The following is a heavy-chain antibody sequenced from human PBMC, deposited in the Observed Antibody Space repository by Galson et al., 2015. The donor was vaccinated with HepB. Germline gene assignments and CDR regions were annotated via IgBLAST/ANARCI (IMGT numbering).Heavy chain of an antibody. CDR2: IKQDSSDI. V-gene: IGHV3-7*03. CDR3: ARDFLYPDSRPAAGTFDH. J-gene: IGHJ5*02. D-gene: IGHD6-13*01. Sequence: SLRLSCAASGFTFKNYWMSWVRQVPGKGLEWVANIKQDSSDIHYVDSVKGRFTISRDNAKNSLFLEMNSLRAEDTAVYYCARDFLYPDSRPAAGTFDHWGRGALVTVSS. CDR1: GFTFKNYW.